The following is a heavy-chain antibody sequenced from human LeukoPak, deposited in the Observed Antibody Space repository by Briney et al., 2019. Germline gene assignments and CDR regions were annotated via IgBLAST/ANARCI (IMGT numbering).Heavy chain of an antibody. V-gene: IGHV4-61*02. D-gene: IGHD5/OR15-5a*01. CDR3: ATVWGYSVYFNWFDP. CDR2: ISSSGST. CDR1: GDSISSGDYY. J-gene: IGHJ5*02. Sequence: SQTLSLTCTVSGDSISSGDYYWSWIRQPAGKGLEWIGRISSSGSTNYNPSLKSRVTISVDTSKNQFSLKLSSVTAADTAVYYCATVWGYSVYFNWFDPWGQGTLVTVSS.